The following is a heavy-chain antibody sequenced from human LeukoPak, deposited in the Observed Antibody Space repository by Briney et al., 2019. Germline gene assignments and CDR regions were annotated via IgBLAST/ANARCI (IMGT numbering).Heavy chain of an antibody. J-gene: IGHJ6*02. V-gene: IGHV4-30-2*01. Sequence: SQTLSLTCTVSGGSISSGGYYWSWIRQPPGKGLEWIGEINHSGSTNYNPSLKSRVTISVDTSKNQFSLKLSSVTAADTAVYYCARGDIVVVPAAIRLYYYYGMDVWGQGTTVTVSS. CDR1: GGSISSGGYY. D-gene: IGHD2-2*02. CDR3: ARGDIVVVPAAIRLYYYYGMDV. CDR2: INHSGST.